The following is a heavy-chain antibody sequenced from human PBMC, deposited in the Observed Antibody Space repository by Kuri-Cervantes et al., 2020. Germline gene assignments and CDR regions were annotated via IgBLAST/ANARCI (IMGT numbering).Heavy chain of an antibody. D-gene: IGHD2-2*01. CDR2: VNGKSGDT. V-gene: IGHV1-2*02. CDR3: ARDPATRTPLDY. J-gene: IGHJ4*02. Sequence: ASVKVSCKASGYTFNSYGISWVRQAPGQGLEWRGWVNGKSGDTTFAQRFQDRVTMTRDTSLSTAYMELTSLRPDDTAVYFCARDPATRTPLDYWGQGTPVTVSS. CDR1: GYTFNSYG.